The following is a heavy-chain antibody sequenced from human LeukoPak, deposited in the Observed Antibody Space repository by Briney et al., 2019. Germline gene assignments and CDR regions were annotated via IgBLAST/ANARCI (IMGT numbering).Heavy chain of an antibody. CDR3: ARDLSICSGGSCYRNWFDP. Sequence: SETLSLTCTVSGGSISSYYWSWIRQPAGKGLEWIGRIYTSGSTNYNPSLKSRVTMSVDTSKNQSSLKLSSVTAADTAVYYCARDLSICSGGSCYRNWFDPWGQGTLVTVSS. CDR2: IYTSGST. V-gene: IGHV4-4*07. D-gene: IGHD2-15*01. J-gene: IGHJ5*02. CDR1: GGSISSYY.